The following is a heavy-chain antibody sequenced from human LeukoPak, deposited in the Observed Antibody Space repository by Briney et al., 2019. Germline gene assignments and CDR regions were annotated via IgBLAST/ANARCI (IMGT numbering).Heavy chain of an antibody. CDR2: IYYSGST. V-gene: IGHV4-61*08. Sequence: SQTLSLTCTVSGGSISSGDYYWSWIRQPPGKGLEWIGYIYYSGSTNYNPSLKSRVTISVDTSKNQFSLKLSSVTAADTAVYYCARDDRIYGSFDPWGQGTLVTVSS. CDR1: GGSISSGDYY. D-gene: IGHD2-15*01. J-gene: IGHJ5*02. CDR3: ARDDRIYGSFDP.